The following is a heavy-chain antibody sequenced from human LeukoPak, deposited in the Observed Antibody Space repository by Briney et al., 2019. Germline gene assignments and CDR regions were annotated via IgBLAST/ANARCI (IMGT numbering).Heavy chain of an antibody. CDR1: GYNFVGYY. Sequence: ASVKVSCKGSGYNFVGYYIHWVRQVPGQGLEWMGRINPRDGETSFAQKFQGRVTMTRDTSISTAYMELSGLRSDDTAVYYCARDSGYSGYDYEDYWGQGTLVTVSS. V-gene: IGHV1-2*06. J-gene: IGHJ4*02. CDR2: INPRDGET. CDR3: ARDSGYSGYDYEDY. D-gene: IGHD5-12*01.